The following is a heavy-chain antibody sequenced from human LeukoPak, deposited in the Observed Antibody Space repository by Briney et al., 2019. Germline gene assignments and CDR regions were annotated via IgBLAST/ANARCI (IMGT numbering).Heavy chain of an antibody. D-gene: IGHD3-3*01. CDR3: ARDRVTIFGVVTTFFDY. CDR1: GYTFTGYY. CDR2: INPNSGGT. V-gene: IGHV1-2*02. J-gene: IGHJ4*02. Sequence: ASVKVSCKASGYTFTGYYMHWVRQAPGQGLEWMGWINPNSGGTNYAQKFQGRVTITRDTSISTAYMGLSRLRSDDTAVYYCARDRVTIFGVVTTFFDYWGQGTLVTVSS.